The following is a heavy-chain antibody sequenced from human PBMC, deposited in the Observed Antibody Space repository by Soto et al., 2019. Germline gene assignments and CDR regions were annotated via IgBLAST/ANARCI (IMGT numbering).Heavy chain of an antibody. CDR3: AKSLFYGSGSYYSYYYGMDV. V-gene: IGHV3-23*01. CDR1: GFTFSSYA. J-gene: IGHJ6*02. D-gene: IGHD3-10*01. CDR2: ISGSGGST. Sequence: SGGSLRLSCAASGFTFSSYAMSWVRQAPGKGLEWVSAISGSGGSTYYADSVKGRFTISRDNSKNTLYLQMNSLRAEDTAVYYCAKSLFYGSGSYYSYYYGMDVWGQGTTVTVSS.